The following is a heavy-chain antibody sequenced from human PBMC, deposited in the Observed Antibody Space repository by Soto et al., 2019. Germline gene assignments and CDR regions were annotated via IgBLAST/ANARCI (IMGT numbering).Heavy chain of an antibody. CDR1: GYTFTNYN. V-gene: IGHV1-8*01. Sequence: EASVKVSCKAAGYTFTNYNINWVRQATGQGLEWMGWMNPSSGNTGYAQKFQGRVTMTRNTSISTAYMELSSLRSEDTAVYYCARPYYDSGTSYPNWYDPWGQGTLVTVSS. CDR2: MNPSSGNT. J-gene: IGHJ5*02. CDR3: ARPYYDSGTSYPNWYDP. D-gene: IGHD3-10*01.